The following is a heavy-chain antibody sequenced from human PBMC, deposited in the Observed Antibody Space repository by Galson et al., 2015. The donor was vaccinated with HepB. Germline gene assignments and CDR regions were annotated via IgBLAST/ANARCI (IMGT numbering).Heavy chain of an antibody. V-gene: IGHV3-74*01. CDR2: INSDGTNI. CDR3: AKDTFRWQQLELFYMDV. CDR1: GFMLSNYW. J-gene: IGHJ6*03. Sequence: SLRLSCAASGFMLSNYWMHWVRQAPGKGPVWVSRINSDGTNIYYADSVKGRFTISRDNARNTLYLEMNSLRAEDTAVYYCAKDTFRWQQLELFYMDVWGKGTTVTVSS. D-gene: IGHD6-13*01.